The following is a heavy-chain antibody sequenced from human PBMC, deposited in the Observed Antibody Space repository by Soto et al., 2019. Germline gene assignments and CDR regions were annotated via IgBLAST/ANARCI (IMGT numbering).Heavy chain of an antibody. V-gene: IGHV1-2*02. CDR1: GYIFTGYY. CDR3: ARDFFNVPYFSNGVCDDF. CDR2: VDPNSGGT. J-gene: IGHJ4*02. D-gene: IGHD2-8*01. Sequence: QVQLVQSGAEVKKPGASVKVSCKASGYIFTGYYIHWVRQAPGQGLEWMGWVDPNSGGTNFAQNFQGRVTMTRDTSISTAYMELTRLRSDDTAWYYCARDFFNVPYFSNGVCDDFWGQGTLVTVPS.